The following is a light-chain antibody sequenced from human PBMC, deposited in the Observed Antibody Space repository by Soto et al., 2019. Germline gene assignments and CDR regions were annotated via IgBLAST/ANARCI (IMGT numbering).Light chain of an antibody. CDR1: SSDVGGYNY. CDR2: DVS. Sequence: QSALTQPASVSGFPGQSITISCTGTSSDVGGYNYVSWYQHHPGKAPKLMIYDVSSRPSGVSYRFSGSKSGNTASLTISGLQAEDEADYYCSSYTSSTTEVFGTGTKVTVL. CDR3: SSYTSSTTEV. V-gene: IGLV2-14*03. J-gene: IGLJ1*01.